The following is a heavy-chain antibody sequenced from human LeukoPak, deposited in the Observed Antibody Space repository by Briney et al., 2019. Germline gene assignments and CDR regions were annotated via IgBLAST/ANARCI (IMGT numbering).Heavy chain of an antibody. V-gene: IGHV4-34*01. CDR2: INHSGST. D-gene: IGHD6-19*01. CDR3: ARQSGWSRYFDL. Sequence: PSETLSLTCAVYGGSFSGYYWSWIRQPPGKGLEWIGEINHSGSTNYNPSLKSRVTISVDTSKNQFSLKLNSVTAADTAVYYCARQSGWSRYFDLWGRGTLVTVSP. J-gene: IGHJ2*01. CDR1: GGSFSGYY.